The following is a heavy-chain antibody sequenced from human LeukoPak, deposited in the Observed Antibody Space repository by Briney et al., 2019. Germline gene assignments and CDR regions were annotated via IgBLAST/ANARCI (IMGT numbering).Heavy chain of an antibody. V-gene: IGHV3-7*01. CDR2: IKRDGSEK. CDR1: DFTFSTYW. CDR3: ARLSEMLRGPEAIYYFDY. D-gene: IGHD3-10*01. J-gene: IGHJ4*02. Sequence: GGSLRLSCAASDFTFSTYWMSWVRQAPGKGLEWVANIKRDGSEKYCVDSGKGRFTVSRDTAKNSLFLQMDGLRAEDAAVYYCARLSEMLRGPEAIYYFDYWGQGTLVTVSS.